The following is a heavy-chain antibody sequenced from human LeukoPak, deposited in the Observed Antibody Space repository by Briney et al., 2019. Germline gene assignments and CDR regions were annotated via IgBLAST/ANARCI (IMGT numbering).Heavy chain of an antibody. CDR1: GFTVSSNY. CDR2: ISLDGSNK. V-gene: IGHV3-30*09. CDR3: ARDLTANWSFDY. J-gene: IGHJ4*02. D-gene: IGHD1-1*01. Sequence: SGGSLRLSCAASGFTVSSNYMSWVRQAPGKGLEWVAVISLDGSNKYYAGSVRGRFAISRDNSENTLYLQMNSLRTEDTAVYYCARDLTANWSFDYCGQGTLVTVSS.